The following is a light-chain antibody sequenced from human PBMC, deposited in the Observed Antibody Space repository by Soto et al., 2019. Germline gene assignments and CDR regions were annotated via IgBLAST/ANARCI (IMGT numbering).Light chain of an antibody. CDR2: GAS. J-gene: IGKJ1*01. V-gene: IGKV3-15*01. Sequence: ETVMTQSPATLSVSPGERATLSCRASRSISSYLAWYQQKPGQPPRLLIYGASTRATGIPARFSGSGSGTEFTLTISCLQSEDFALYYCQQYNYWPPWTFGQGTKVEI. CDR1: RSISSY. CDR3: QQYNYWPPWT.